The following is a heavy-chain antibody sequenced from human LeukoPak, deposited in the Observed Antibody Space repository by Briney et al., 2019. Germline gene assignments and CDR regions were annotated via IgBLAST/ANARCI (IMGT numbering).Heavy chain of an antibody. CDR2: ISGSGGST. V-gene: IGHV3-23*01. CDR1: GFTFSSYA. Sequence: GGSLRLSCAASGFTFSSYAMSWVRQAPGKGLEWVSAISGSGGSTYYADSVKGRFTISRDNSKNTLYLQMNSLRAEDTAVYYCAKDREITMVRGVIYYFDYWGQGTLVTVSS. J-gene: IGHJ4*02. D-gene: IGHD3-10*01. CDR3: AKDREITMVRGVIYYFDY.